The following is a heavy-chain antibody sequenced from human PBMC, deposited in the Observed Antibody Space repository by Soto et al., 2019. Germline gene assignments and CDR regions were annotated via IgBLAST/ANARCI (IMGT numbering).Heavy chain of an antibody. Sequence: VQLVQSGAEVKKPGASVKVSCKVSGYTLNEVVMHWVRQAPGKGLEWLGGFDPDEAETIYAQHFQGRVTMTEDTSTDTVYMELSSLRSEDTALYFCTTYHGDYNFDHWGQGTLVTVSS. V-gene: IGHV1-24*01. D-gene: IGHD4-17*01. CDR1: GYTLNEVV. CDR3: TTYHGDYNFDH. CDR2: FDPDEAET. J-gene: IGHJ5*02.